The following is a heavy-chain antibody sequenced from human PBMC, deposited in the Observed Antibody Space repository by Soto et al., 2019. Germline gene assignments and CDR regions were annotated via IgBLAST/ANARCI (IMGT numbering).Heavy chain of an antibody. D-gene: IGHD4-17*01. CDR1: GGSLTAGDYY. CDR3: AIANDYVYFYAS. CDR2: ISRSGSI. Sequence: QVQLQESGPGLAKPSQTLSLICTVSGGSLTAGDYYWSWIRQSPGGGLEWIGYISRSGSIFYNPSLNSRITISLDTSKKQFSLNLNSVTAADTAVYFWAIANDYVYFYASGGQGTLVTVSS. J-gene: IGHJ4*02. V-gene: IGHV4-30-4*01.